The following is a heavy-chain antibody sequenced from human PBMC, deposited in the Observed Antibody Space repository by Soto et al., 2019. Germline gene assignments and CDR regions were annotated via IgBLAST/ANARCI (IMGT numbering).Heavy chain of an antibody. J-gene: IGHJ6*02. Sequence: SETLSLTCTVSGGSISSYYWSWIRQPPGKGLEWIGYIYYSGSTNYNPSLKSRVTISVDTSKNQFSLKLSSVTAADTAVYYCARVGQPDYYYYGMDVWGQGTTVTVSS. CDR3: ARVGQPDYYYYGMDV. V-gene: IGHV4-59*01. CDR2: IYYSGST. CDR1: GGSISSYY.